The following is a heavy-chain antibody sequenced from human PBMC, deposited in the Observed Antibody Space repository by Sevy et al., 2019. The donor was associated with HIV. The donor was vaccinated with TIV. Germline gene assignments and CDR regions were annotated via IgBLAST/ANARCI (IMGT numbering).Heavy chain of an antibody. CDR3: ARDLPPSATTVPHFDC. CDR1: GFTFSSYE. CDR2: ISNSGTAM. D-gene: IGHD4-17*01. Sequence: GGSLRLSCAASGFTFSSYEMNWVRQAPGKGLEWISYISNSGTAMYYSDSVRGRFIISRDNARRSLYLQMNSLRAEDTAVYYCARDLPPSATTVPHFDCWGQGTLVTVSS. J-gene: IGHJ4*02. V-gene: IGHV3-48*03.